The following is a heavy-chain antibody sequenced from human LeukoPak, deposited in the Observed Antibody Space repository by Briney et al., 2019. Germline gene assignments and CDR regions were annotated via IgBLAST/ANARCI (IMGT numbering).Heavy chain of an antibody. J-gene: IGHJ3*02. CDR1: GFTFSSYA. CDR3: AKDGSYDLKNDAFDI. V-gene: IGHV3-30*18. D-gene: IGHD3/OR15-3a*01. Sequence: GGSLRLSCAASGFTFSSYAMSWVRQAPGKGLEWVAVISYDGSNKYYADSVKGRFTISRDNSKNTLYLQMNSLRAEDTAVYYCAKDGSYDLKNDAFDIWGQGTMVTVSS. CDR2: ISYDGSNK.